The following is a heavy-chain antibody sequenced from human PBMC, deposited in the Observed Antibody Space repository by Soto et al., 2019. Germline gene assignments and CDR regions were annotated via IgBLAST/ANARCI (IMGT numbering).Heavy chain of an antibody. CDR2: IYWDDDK. CDR1: GFSLTTSDMG. V-gene: IGHV2-5*02. Sequence: QIALKESGPTLVKPTQTLTLTCTFSGFSLTTSDMGVGWIRQPPGKALEWLALIYWDDDKRYSPSLKSRLTNPKDTSKNQVVLTMTHMDPVDTATYYCAHCVGGGTSCYFDCWGQGTLVTVSS. CDR3: AHCVGGGTSCYFDC. J-gene: IGHJ4*02. D-gene: IGHD2-15*01.